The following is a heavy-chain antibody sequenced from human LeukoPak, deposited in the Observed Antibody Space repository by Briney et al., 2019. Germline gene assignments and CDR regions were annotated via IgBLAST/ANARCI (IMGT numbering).Heavy chain of an antibody. D-gene: IGHD3-22*01. CDR2: TNPNSGGT. Sequence: ASVKVSCKASGYTFTGYYMHWVRQAPGQGLEWMGWTNPNSGGTNYAQKFQGRVTMTEDTSTDTAYMELSSLRSEDTAVYYCATHYDSSGYYYRLDAFDIWGQGTMVTVSS. CDR1: GYTFTGYY. V-gene: IGHV1-2*02. CDR3: ATHYDSSGYYYRLDAFDI. J-gene: IGHJ3*02.